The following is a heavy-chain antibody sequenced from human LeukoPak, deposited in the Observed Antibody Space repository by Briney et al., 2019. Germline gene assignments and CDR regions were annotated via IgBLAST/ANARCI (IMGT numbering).Heavy chain of an antibody. CDR1: GGSISSSPYY. CDR2: SHYSGTT. V-gene: IGHV4-39*01. Sequence: KPSETLSLTCTVSGGSISSSPYYWAWIRQPPGKGLEWIGSSHYSGTTFYNPSFKSRVTISVDTSKNQFSLRLSSVTAADTAVYYCARLNMGAPIDYWGQGTLVTVSS. J-gene: IGHJ4*02. D-gene: IGHD1-26*01. CDR3: ARLNMGAPIDY.